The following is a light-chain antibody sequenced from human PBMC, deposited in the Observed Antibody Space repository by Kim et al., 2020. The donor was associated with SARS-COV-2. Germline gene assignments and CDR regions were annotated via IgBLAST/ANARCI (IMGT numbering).Light chain of an antibody. Sequence: GQTVMITCQGDTIKSNYASWYQQKPAQAPVLVIYGKNNRPSWIPDRFSASSSGNTAALTITGAQAEDEADYYCNSRDNSGNHGYVFGTGTKVTVL. J-gene: IGLJ1*01. V-gene: IGLV3-19*01. CDR3: NSRDNSGNHGYV. CDR1: TIKSNY. CDR2: GKN.